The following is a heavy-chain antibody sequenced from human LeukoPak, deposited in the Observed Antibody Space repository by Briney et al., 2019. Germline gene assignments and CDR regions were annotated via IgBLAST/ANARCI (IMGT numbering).Heavy chain of an antibody. V-gene: IGHV4-59*01. CDR2: IYHSGST. CDR3: AREVTLTGPRYFDL. J-gene: IGHJ2*01. CDR1: GGSISSYY. D-gene: IGHD4-23*01. Sequence: SETLSLICTVSGGSISSYYWSWIRQPPGKGLEWIGYIYHSGSTYYNPSLMSRVTISLDTLKNQFSLKLSSVTAADTAVYYCAREVTLTGPRYFDLWGRGTLVTVSS.